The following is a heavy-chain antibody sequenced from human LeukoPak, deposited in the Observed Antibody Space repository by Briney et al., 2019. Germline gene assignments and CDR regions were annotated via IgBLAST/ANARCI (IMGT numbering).Heavy chain of an antibody. Sequence: GGSLRLSCAASGFTFSSYAMSWVRQAPGKGLEWVSAISGSGGSTYYADSVKGRFTISRDNSKNTLYLQMNSLRAEDTAVYYCAKAERAAMVTYYGYWGQGTLVTVSS. CDR2: ISGSGGST. V-gene: IGHV3-23*01. D-gene: IGHD5-18*01. J-gene: IGHJ4*02. CDR1: GFTFSSYA. CDR3: AKAERAAMVTYYGY.